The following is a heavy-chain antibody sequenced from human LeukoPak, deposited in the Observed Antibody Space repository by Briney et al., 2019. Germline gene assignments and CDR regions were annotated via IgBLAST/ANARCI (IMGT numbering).Heavy chain of an antibody. CDR2: IYYSGST. J-gene: IGHJ4*02. CDR1: GGSISSYY. V-gene: IGHV4-59*01. CDR3: ARVLSRNFDWLYYFDY. D-gene: IGHD3-9*01. Sequence: MTSETLSLTCTVSGGSISSYYWSWIRQPPGKGLEWIGYIYYSGSTNYNPSLKSRVTISVDTSKNQFSLKLSSVTAADTAVYYCARVLSRNFDWLYYFDYWGQGTLVTVSS.